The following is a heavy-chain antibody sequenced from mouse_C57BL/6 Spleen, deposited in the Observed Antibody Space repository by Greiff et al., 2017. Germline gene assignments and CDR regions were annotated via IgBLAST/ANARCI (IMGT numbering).Heavy chain of an antibody. V-gene: IGHV1-69*01. CDR2: IDPSDSYT. D-gene: IGHD2-5*01. Sequence: QVQLQQPGAELVMPGASVKLSCKASGYTFTSYWMHWVKQRPGQGLEWIGEIDPSDSYTNYNQKFKGKSTLTGDKSSSTAYMQLSSLTSEDSAVYYCAISNYWFAYWGQGTLVTVSA. CDR1: GYTFTSYW. J-gene: IGHJ3*01. CDR3: AISNYWFAY.